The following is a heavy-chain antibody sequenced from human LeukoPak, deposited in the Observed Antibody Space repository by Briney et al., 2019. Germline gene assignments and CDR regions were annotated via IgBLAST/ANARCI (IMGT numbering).Heavy chain of an antibody. D-gene: IGHD3-22*01. Sequence: GGSLRLSCAATGFTFSRAWMSWVRQAPGKGLEWVGRIISKTEDGTTDYTAPVKGRFTISRDDSKNTLYLQMYSLQTDDTAVYHCVTGIRSGYYPYWGQGTLVNVSS. CDR2: IISKTEDGTT. CDR3: VTGIRSGYYPY. V-gene: IGHV3-15*01. J-gene: IGHJ4*02. CDR1: GFTFSRAW.